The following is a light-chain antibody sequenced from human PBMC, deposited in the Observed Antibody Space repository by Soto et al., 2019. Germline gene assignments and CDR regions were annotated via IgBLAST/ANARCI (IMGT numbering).Light chain of an antibody. CDR2: AAS. V-gene: IGKV1-9*01. Sequence: IQLTQSPSSLSASVGDRVTITCRASQGISSYLACYQQKPGKAPKLLIYAASTLQSGVPSRFSGSGSGTDFTLTIRSLQPEDFASYYCPQRNSYPLTFGPGTKVHI. J-gene: IGKJ3*01. CDR1: QGISSY. CDR3: PQRNSYPLT.